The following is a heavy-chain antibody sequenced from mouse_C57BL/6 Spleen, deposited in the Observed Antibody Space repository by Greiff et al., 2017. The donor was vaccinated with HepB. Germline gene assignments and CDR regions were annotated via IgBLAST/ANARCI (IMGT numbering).Heavy chain of an antibody. J-gene: IGHJ4*01. D-gene: IGHD2-4*01. Sequence: QVQLQQPGAELVRPGSSVKLSCKASGYTFTSYWMHWVKQRPIQGLEWIGNIDTSDSETHYNQKFKDKATLTVDKSSSTAYMQRSSLTSEEHAVYYWARKDDDGDAMDYWGQGTPVTVPS. CDR3: ARKDDDGDAMDY. CDR1: GYTFTSYW. V-gene: IGHV1-52*01. CDR2: IDTSDSET.